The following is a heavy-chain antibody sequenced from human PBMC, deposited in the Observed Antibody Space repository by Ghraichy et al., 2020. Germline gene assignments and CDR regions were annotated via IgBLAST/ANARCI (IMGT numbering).Heavy chain of an antibody. D-gene: IGHD2-2*01. V-gene: IGHV4-39*01. Sequence: SETLSLTCTVSGGSISSSSYYWGWIRQPPRKGLEWIGSIYYSGSTYYNPSLKSRVTISVDTSKNQFSLKLSSVTAADTAVYYCARAFNVVVPAGGYMDVWGKGTTVTVSS. CDR2: IYYSGST. CDR1: GGSISSSSYY. CDR3: ARAFNVVVPAGGYMDV. J-gene: IGHJ6*03.